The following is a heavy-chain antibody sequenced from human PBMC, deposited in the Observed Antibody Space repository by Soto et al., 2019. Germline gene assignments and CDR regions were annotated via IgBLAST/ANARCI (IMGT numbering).Heavy chain of an antibody. V-gene: IGHV1-8*01. Sequence: ASVKVSCKASGYTFTSYDINWVRQATGQGLEWMGWMNPNSGNTGYAQKFQGRVTMTRNTSISTAYIELSSLRSEDTAVYYCARLSHYDFWSGYPDAFDIWGQGTMVTVSS. J-gene: IGHJ3*02. CDR1: GYTFTSYD. CDR3: ARLSHYDFWSGYPDAFDI. CDR2: MNPNSGNT. D-gene: IGHD3-3*01.